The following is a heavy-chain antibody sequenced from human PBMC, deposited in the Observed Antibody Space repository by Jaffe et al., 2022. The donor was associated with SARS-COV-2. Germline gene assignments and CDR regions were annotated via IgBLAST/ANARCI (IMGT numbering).Heavy chain of an antibody. Sequence: EVQLVESGGGLVKPGGSLRLSCAASGFTFSSYSMNWVRQAPGKGLEWVSSISSSSSYIYYADSVKGRFTISRDNAKNSLYLQMNSLRAEDTAVYYCARSYGDYVTGAFDIWGQGTMVTVSS. J-gene: IGHJ3*02. CDR2: ISSSSSYI. CDR1: GFTFSSYS. D-gene: IGHD4-17*01. CDR3: ARSYGDYVTGAFDI. V-gene: IGHV3-21*01.